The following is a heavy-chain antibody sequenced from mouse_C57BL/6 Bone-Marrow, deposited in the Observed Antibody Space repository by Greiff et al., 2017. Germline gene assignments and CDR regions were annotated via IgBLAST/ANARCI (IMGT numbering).Heavy chain of an antibody. V-gene: IGHV3-1*01. CDR1: GYSITSGYD. CDR3: ARGGYDEGGFDY. D-gene: IGHD2-2*01. CDR2: ISYSGST. J-gene: IGHJ2*01. Sequence: EVMLVESGPGMVQPSQSLSLTCTVTGYSITSGYDWHWIRHFPGNKLEWMGDISYSGSTNYNPSLKSRISITHDTSKNHFFLKLNSVTTEDPATYYCARGGYDEGGFDYWGQGTTLTVSA.